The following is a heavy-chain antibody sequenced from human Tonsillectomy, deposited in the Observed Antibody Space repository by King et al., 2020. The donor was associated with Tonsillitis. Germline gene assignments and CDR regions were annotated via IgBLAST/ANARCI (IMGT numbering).Heavy chain of an antibody. J-gene: IGHJ6*02. V-gene: IGHV3-30-3*01. CDR3: ARRDGALDYYYYGMDV. CDR1: GFTFSSYA. Sequence: VQLVESGGGVVQPGRSLRLSCAASGFTFSSYAMHWVRQAPGKGLEWVALISFDGSNKEYSDSAKGRFTIPRDNSKNRLYLQMNSLRAEDTAVYYCARRDGALDYYYYGMDVWGQGTTVTVSS. D-gene: IGHD4-17*01. CDR2: ISFDGSNK.